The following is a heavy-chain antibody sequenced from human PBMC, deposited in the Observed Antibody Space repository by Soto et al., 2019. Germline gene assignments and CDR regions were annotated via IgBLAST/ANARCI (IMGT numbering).Heavy chain of an antibody. CDR1: GFTFSSYA. D-gene: IGHD4-17*01. V-gene: IGHV3-23*01. Sequence: EVQLLESGGGLVQPGGSLRLSCAASGFTFSSYAMSWVRQAPGKGLEWVSAISGSGGSTYYADSVKGRFTISRDNSKNTLYLQMNSLRAEDTAVYYCAKSGDLGGDYVDAFDIWGQGTMVTVSS. J-gene: IGHJ3*02. CDR3: AKSGDLGGDYVDAFDI. CDR2: ISGSGGST.